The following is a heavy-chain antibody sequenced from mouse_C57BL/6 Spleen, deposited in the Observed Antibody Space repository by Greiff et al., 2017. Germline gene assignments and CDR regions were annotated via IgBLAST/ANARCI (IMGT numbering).Heavy chain of an antibody. CDR2: ISSGGDYI. J-gene: IGHJ4*01. Sequence: DVMLVESGEGLVKPGGSLKLSCAASGFTFSSYAMSWVRQTPEKRLEWVAYISSGGDYIYYADTVKGRFTISRDNARNTLYLQMSSLKSEDTAMYYCTRDRVYYSNYGAMDYWGQGTSVTVSS. CDR3: TRDRVYYSNYGAMDY. V-gene: IGHV5-9-1*02. CDR1: GFTFSSYA. D-gene: IGHD2-5*01.